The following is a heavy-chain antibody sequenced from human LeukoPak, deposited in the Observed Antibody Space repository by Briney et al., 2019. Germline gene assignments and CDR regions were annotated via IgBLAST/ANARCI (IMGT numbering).Heavy chain of an antibody. CDR1: GGSFSGYY. CDR2: INHSGST. Sequence: PSETLSLTCAVYGGSFSGYYWGWIRQPPGKGLEWIGEINHSGSTNYNPSLKSRVTISVDTSKNQFSLKLSSVTAADTAVYYCARGYYYGMDVWGQGTTVTVSS. CDR3: ARGYYYGMDV. V-gene: IGHV4-34*01. J-gene: IGHJ6*02.